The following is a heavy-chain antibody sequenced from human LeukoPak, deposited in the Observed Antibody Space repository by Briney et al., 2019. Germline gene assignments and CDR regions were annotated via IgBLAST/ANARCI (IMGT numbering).Heavy chain of an antibody. CDR1: GFTFSSYW. CDR2: INSDGSST. J-gene: IGHJ4*02. Sequence: GGSLRLSCAASGFTFSSYWMHWVRQAPGKGLVWVSRINSDGSSTSYADSVKGRFTISRDNAKKSLYMQMNSLRAEDTAVYYCTRVEWTVDYWGQGTLVIVSS. CDR3: TRVEWTVDY. D-gene: IGHD3/OR15-3a*01. V-gene: IGHV3-74*01.